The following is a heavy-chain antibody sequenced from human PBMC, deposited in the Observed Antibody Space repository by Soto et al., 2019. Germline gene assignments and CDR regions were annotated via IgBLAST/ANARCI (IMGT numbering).Heavy chain of an antibody. D-gene: IGHD3-10*01. Sequence: SETLSLTCTVSGGSISSGSYYWGWIRQPPGKGLEWIGSIHYSGSTYYNPSLKSRVTISVDTSKNQFSLKLSSVTAADTAVYYCARLRGGDSSFNPFDYWGQGTLLTVSS. J-gene: IGHJ4*02. CDR2: IHYSGST. CDR1: GGSISSGSYY. V-gene: IGHV4-39*01. CDR3: ARLRGGDSSFNPFDY.